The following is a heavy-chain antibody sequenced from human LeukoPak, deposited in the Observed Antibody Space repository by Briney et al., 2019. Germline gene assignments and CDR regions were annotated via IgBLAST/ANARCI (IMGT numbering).Heavy chain of an antibody. J-gene: IGHJ4*02. CDR2: INHSGST. Sequence: PGGSLRLSCAASGFTFSSYEMNWVRQAPGKGLEWIGEINHSGSTNYNPSLKSRVTISVDTSKNQFSLKLSSVTAADTAVYYCARWGFTVATIGGFDYWGQGTLVTVSS. CDR1: GFTFSSYE. V-gene: IGHV4-34*01. D-gene: IGHD5-12*01. CDR3: ARWGFTVATIGGFDY.